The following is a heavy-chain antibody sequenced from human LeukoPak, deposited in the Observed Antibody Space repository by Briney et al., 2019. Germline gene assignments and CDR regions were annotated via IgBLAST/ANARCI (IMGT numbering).Heavy chain of an antibody. Sequence: SQTLSLTCTVSGGSISSGSYYWSWIRQPAGKGLEWIGRIYTSGSTNYNPSLKSRVTISVDTSKNQFSLKLSSVTAADTAVYYCARGYGSSWYAFDIWGQGTMVTVSS. D-gene: IGHD6-13*01. J-gene: IGHJ3*02. CDR2: IYTSGST. CDR1: GGSISSGSYY. CDR3: ARGYGSSWYAFDI. V-gene: IGHV4-61*02.